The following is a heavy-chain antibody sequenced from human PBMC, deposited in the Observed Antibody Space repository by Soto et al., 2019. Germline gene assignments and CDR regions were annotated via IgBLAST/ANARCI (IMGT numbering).Heavy chain of an antibody. Sequence: GASVKVSCKASGYTFTSYAMHWVRQAPGQRLEWMGWINAGNGNTKYSQKYQGRVTITRDTSASTAYMELSSLRSEDTTMYYCASDVLYCSSTSCYGAGFDYWGQGTLVTVSS. D-gene: IGHD2-2*01. CDR2: INAGNGNT. J-gene: IGHJ4*02. CDR1: GYTFTSYA. CDR3: ASDVLYCSSTSCYGAGFDY. V-gene: IGHV1-3*01.